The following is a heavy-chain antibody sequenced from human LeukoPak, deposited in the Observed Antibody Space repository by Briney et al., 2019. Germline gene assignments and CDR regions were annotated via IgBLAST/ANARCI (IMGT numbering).Heavy chain of an antibody. CDR3: ATDDYGDYNRAFDI. J-gene: IGHJ3*02. V-gene: IGHV4-61*02. Sequence: PSQTLSLTCTVSGGSISSGSYYWSWIRQPAGKGLEWIGRISTSGSTIYNPSLKSRVTISADTSKNLFSLTLSSVTAADTAVYYCATDDYGDYNRAFDIWGQGTMVTVSS. CDR1: GGSISSGSYY. D-gene: IGHD4-17*01. CDR2: ISTSGST.